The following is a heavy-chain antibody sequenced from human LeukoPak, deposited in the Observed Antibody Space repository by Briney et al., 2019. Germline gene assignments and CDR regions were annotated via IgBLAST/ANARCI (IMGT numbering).Heavy chain of an antibody. CDR2: FYYSGST. J-gene: IGHJ5*02. Sequence: SETLSLTCTVSGGSISSSRHYWGWIRQPPGKGLEWIGYFYYSGSTNYNPSLKSRVTISLDTSKNHFSLNLSSVTAADTAVYYCTRGQSRGNWFDPWGQGTLVTVSS. CDR3: TRGQSRGNWFDP. V-gene: IGHV4-61*03. CDR1: GGSISSSRHY. D-gene: IGHD3-10*01.